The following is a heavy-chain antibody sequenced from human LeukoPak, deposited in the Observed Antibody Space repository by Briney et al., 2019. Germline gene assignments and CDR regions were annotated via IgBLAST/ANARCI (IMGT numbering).Heavy chain of an antibody. D-gene: IGHD3-10*01. Sequence: PEASVKVSCKASGYTFTSYDINWVRQATGQGLEWMGWMSPNSGNTGYAQKFQGRVTMTRNTSISTAYMELSSLRSEDTAVYYCARGRRNRFGELLYGMDVWGQGTTVTVSS. CDR3: ARGRRNRFGELLYGMDV. J-gene: IGHJ6*02. V-gene: IGHV1-8*01. CDR1: GYTFTSYD. CDR2: MSPNSGNT.